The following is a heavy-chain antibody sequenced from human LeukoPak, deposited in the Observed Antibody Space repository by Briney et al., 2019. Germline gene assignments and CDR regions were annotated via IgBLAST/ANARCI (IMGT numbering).Heavy chain of an antibody. CDR1: GFTFSSYW. CDR3: ARVSYYFDY. J-gene: IGHJ4*01. V-gene: IGHV3-11*05. CDR2: ISDTSSYT. Sequence: PGGSLRLSCAASGFTFSSYWMSWVRQAPGKGLEWVSYISDTSSYTNYADSVKGRFTISRDNAENSLFLQMNSLRAEDTAVYYCARVSYYFDYWGHGTLVTVSS.